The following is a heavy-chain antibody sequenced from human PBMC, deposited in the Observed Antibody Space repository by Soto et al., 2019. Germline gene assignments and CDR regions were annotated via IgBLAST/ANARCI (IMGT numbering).Heavy chain of an antibody. CDR2: ISFDESKK. CDR3: VSDQGAGLSLQRFDY. CDR1: GLKFISYG. J-gene: IGHJ4*01. V-gene: IGHV3-30*03. D-gene: IGHD4-4*01. Sequence: QVSLVESGGGMVQPGKSLRLSCAASGLKFISYGMHWVRQAPGKGLEWVALISFDESKKFYADSVKGRFMISRDNSKDTAYLQMNSLGPEDTAMYYCVSDQGAGLSLQRFDYWGHGTLVTVSS.